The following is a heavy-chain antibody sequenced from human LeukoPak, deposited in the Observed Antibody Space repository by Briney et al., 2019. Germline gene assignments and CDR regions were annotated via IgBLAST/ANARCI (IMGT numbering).Heavy chain of an antibody. D-gene: IGHD3-22*01. CDR2: IYTSGST. J-gene: IGHJ5*02. CDR1: GGSISSHY. V-gene: IGHV4-4*07. CDR3: ARSLLQGLEGFDP. Sequence: SETLSLTCTVSGGSISSHYWSWIRQPPGKGLEWIGRIYTSGSTNYNPSLKSRVTMSVDTSKNQFSLKLSSVTAADTAVYYCARSLLQGLEGFDPWGQGTLVTVSS.